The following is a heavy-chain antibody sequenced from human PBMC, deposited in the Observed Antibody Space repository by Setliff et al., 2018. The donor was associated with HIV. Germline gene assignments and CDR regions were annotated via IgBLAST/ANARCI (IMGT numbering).Heavy chain of an antibody. CDR3: ARVGASGVPSTMDYYYYMDV. Sequence: SETLSLTCTVSGGSIDSGSYYWSWIRQPAGKGLEWIGYISASGSTKYNPSLESRVTMSVDTSRTQFSLKLRSVTAADTAVYYCARVGASGVPSTMDYYYYMDVWGKGTTVTVSS. V-gene: IGHV4-61*10. D-gene: IGHD3-10*01. CDR1: GGSIDSGSYY. CDR2: ISASGST. J-gene: IGHJ6*03.